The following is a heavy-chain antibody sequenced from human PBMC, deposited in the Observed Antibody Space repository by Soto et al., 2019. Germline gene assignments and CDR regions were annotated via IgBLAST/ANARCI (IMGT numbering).Heavy chain of an antibody. D-gene: IGHD6-19*01. CDR2: ISAYNGNT. V-gene: IGHV1-18*04. CDR3: AGDWLSSSGWTTDYYDYCRMDV. CDR1: GYTFTSYG. J-gene: IGHJ6*01. Sequence: GASVKVSCKASGYTFTSYGISWVRQAPGQGLEWMGWISAYNGNTNYAQKLQGRVTMTTDTSTSTAYMELRSLRSDDTAVYYCAGDWLSSSGWTTDYYDYCRMDVWGRGTTVTVSS.